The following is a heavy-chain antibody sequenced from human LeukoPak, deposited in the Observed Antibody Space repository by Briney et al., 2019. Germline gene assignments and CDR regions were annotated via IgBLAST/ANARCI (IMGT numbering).Heavy chain of an antibody. V-gene: IGHV3-73*01. CDR2: IRSKANSYAT. J-gene: IGHJ3*02. CDR1: GFTFGGSA. D-gene: IGHD2-2*01. Sequence: PGGSLRLSCAASGFTFGGSAMHWVRQASGKGLEWVGRIRSKANSYATAYAASVKGRFTISRDDSKNTLYLQMNSLRAEDTAVYYCAQRGCSSTSCLGADAFAIWGQGTMLTVSS. CDR3: AQRGCSSTSCLGADAFAI.